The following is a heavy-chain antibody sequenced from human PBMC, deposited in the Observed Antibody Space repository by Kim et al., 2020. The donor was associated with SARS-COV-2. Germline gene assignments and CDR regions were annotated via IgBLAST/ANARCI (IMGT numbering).Heavy chain of an antibody. CDR2: IKSKTDGGTT. J-gene: IGHJ6*02. D-gene: IGHD6-13*01. Sequence: GGSLRLSCAASGFTFSNAWMSWVRQAPGKGLEWVGRIKSKTDGGTTDYAAPVKGRFTISRDDSKNTLYLQMNSLKTEDTAVYYCTTDTPLIAAAGRKGVYGMDVWGQGTTVTVSS. CDR3: TTDTPLIAAAGRKGVYGMDV. CDR1: GFTFSNAW. V-gene: IGHV3-15*01.